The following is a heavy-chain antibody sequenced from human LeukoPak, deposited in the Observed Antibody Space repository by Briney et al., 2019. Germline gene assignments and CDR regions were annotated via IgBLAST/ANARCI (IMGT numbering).Heavy chain of an antibody. CDR3: AKFFMGDCTGGRCYNYFDC. CDR2: ISGSDGST. Sequence: GGSLRLSCAASGFIFSGYGMSWVRQAPGKGLEWVSGISGSDGSTYYADSVKGRFTISRDNSKNALYVQMNNLRADDTAVYYCAKFFMGDCTGGRCYNYFDCWGQGTLVTVSS. D-gene: IGHD2-15*01. CDR1: GFIFSGYG. V-gene: IGHV3-23*01. J-gene: IGHJ4*02.